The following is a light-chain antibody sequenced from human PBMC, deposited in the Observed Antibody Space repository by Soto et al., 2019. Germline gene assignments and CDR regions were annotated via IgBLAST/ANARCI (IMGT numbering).Light chain of an antibody. J-gene: IGKJ4*01. CDR1: QSVSNN. Sequence: EIVMTQSPATLSLSPGEKATLSCRASQSVSNNLAWYQQKPGQAPRLLIYFASTRATGIPARFSGSGSGTEFTITISSLQSEDFAVYYCQQYNKWPLTFGGGTKVETK. CDR3: QQYNKWPLT. CDR2: FAS. V-gene: IGKV3-15*01.